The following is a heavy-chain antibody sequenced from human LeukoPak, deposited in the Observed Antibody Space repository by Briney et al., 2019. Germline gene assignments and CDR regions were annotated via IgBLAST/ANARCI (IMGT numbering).Heavy chain of an antibody. CDR2: IIPIFGTA. CDR3: AREGKNYDFWSGYLKTPYFDY. D-gene: IGHD3-3*01. J-gene: IGHJ4*02. V-gene: IGHV1-69*05. CDR1: GGTFSSYA. Sequence: GASVKVSCKASGGTFSSYAISWVRQAPGQGLEWMGGIIPIFGTANYAQKFQGRVTITTDESTSTAYMELSSLRSEDTAVYYCAREGKNYDFWSGYLKTPYFDYWGQGTLVTVSS.